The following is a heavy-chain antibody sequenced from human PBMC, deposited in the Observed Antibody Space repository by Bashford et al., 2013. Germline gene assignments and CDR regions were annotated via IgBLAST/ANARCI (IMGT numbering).Heavy chain of an antibody. Sequence: ASVKVSCRASDYTFTTYTISWVRQAPGQGLEWMGWIDPDSGYPNFARSFKDRLTMTADTSTNTVYMELRSLRFDDTAIYYCAARNKDCNGGSCLDPWGQGTLVTVSS. CDR2: IDPDSGYP. CDR3: AARNKDCNGGSCLDP. D-gene: IGHD2-15*01. J-gene: IGHJ5*02. CDR1: DYTFTTYT. V-gene: IGHV1-18*04.